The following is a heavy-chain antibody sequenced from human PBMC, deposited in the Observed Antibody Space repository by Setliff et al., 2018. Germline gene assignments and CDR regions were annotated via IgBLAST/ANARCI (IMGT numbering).Heavy chain of an antibody. D-gene: IGHD1-26*01. Sequence: PSETLSLTCTVSGDSINSRTNYWSWIRQPPGKGLEWIANVYYSGSTYYNPSLKSRVTISVGTSKNQFSLKLSSVTAADTAVYYCARDGGSSYSGYWYFDLWGRGTLVTVSS. J-gene: IGHJ2*01. CDR3: ARDGGSSYSGYWYFDL. CDR1: GDSINSRTNY. CDR2: VYYSGST. V-gene: IGHV4-39*07.